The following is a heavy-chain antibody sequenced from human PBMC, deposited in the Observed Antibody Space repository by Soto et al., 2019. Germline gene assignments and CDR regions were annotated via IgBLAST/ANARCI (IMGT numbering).Heavy chain of an antibody. CDR1: GYTFTSHG. D-gene: IGHD3-10*01. V-gene: IGHV1-18*01. J-gene: IGHJ4*02. CDR2: ISVYNGDT. Sequence: GASVKVSCKASGYTFTSHGISLVRQAPGQGLEWMGWISVYNGDTNYMQKFQGRVTMTTDTSTNTAYMELRSLRSDDTAVYYCAILHYYGNNLHLFDYSSQGTPVT. CDR3: AILHYYGNNLHLFDY.